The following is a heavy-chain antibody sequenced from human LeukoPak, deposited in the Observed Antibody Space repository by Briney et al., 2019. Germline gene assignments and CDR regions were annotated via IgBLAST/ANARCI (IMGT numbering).Heavy chain of an antibody. V-gene: IGHV4-34*08. J-gene: IGHJ4*02. Sequence: GSLRLSCAASGFTFSDYYMSWIRQAPGKGLEWIGEINHSGSTNYNPSLKSRVTISVDTSKNQFSLKLSSVTAADTAVYYCATSYYGSGSAYDYWGQGTLVTVSS. CDR2: INHSGST. CDR3: ATSYYGSGSAYDY. D-gene: IGHD3-10*01. CDR1: GFTFSDYY.